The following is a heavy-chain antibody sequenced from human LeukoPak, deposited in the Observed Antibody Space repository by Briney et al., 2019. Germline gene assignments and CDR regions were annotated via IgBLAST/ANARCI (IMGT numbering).Heavy chain of an antibody. CDR2: INPRSGGT. CDR3: ATDPGRSGMDY. D-gene: IGHD3-10*01. V-gene: IGHV1-2*02. J-gene: IGHJ4*02. CDR1: GFYFFAYY. Sequence: ASVKVSCKTSGFYFFAYYIQWVRQAPGQGLEWMGWINPRSGGTTYSQKFQDRVTLTSDASIRPVYMELSSLTSDDTAVYYCATDPGRSGMDYWGLGSLVTVSS.